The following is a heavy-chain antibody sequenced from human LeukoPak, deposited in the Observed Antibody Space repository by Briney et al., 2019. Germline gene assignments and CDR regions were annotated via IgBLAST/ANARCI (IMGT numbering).Heavy chain of an antibody. V-gene: IGHV1-18*01. CDR1: RYTFTSYG. CDR2: ISAYNGNT. Sequence: GASVKVSCKASRYTFTSYGISWVRQAPGQGVEWMGWISAYNGNTNYAQKLQGRVTMTTDTSTSTAYMELRSLRSDDTAVYYCARGSRDYDILTVLFLHDALDIWGQGTMVTVSS. D-gene: IGHD3-9*01. CDR3: ARGSRDYDILTVLFLHDALDI. J-gene: IGHJ3*02.